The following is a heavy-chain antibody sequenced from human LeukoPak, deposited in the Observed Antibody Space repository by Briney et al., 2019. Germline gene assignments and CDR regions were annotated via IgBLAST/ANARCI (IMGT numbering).Heavy chain of an antibody. D-gene: IGHD3-10*01. J-gene: IGHJ4*02. CDR3: ARDPAPRYGSGSYPIY. Sequence: PGGSLRLSCAASGFTFNIYTLTWVRQPPGKGLEWVSVISENSDYTYYADSVKGRFAISRDNSKNTLYLQMNSLRAEDTAVYYCARDPAPRYGSGSYPIYWGQGTLVTVSS. CDR1: GFTFNIYT. V-gene: IGHV3-23*01. CDR2: ISENSDYT.